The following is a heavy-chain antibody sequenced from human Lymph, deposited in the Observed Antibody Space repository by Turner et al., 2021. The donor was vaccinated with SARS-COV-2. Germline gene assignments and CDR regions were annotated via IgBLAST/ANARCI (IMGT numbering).Heavy chain of an antibody. CDR3: VNELMDV. D-gene: IGHD1-7*01. CDR2: CDPEDGET. CDR1: GYTLTELS. V-gene: IGHV1-24*01. Sequence: QVQLVQSAAEVSKPGASVKVSCKVSGYTLTELSMHGVRQAPGKGLEWMGGCDPEDGETIYAQKFQGRVNMNEETSTDTAYMELGGLRSEDTAGYYCVNELMDVWGQGTTVTVSS. J-gene: IGHJ6*02.